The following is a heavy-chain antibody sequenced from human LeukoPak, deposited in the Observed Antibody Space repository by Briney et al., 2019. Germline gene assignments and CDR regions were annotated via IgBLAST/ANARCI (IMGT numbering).Heavy chain of an antibody. J-gene: IGHJ4*02. CDR3: AKGSFGSGSYPFDY. V-gene: IGHV3-23*01. Sequence: GGSLRLSCAAAGFTFSNYAMTWVRQAPGRGLEWVSSISGSGGSTYYADSVKGRFTISRDNSKNTLYLQMNSLRAEDTALYYCAKGSFGSGSYPFDYWGQGTLVTVSS. CDR1: GFTFSNYA. D-gene: IGHD1-26*01. CDR2: ISGSGGST.